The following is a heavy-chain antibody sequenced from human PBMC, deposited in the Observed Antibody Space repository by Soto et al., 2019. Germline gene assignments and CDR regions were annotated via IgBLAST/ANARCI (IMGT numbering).Heavy chain of an antibody. J-gene: IGHJ4*02. V-gene: IGHV3-48*03. D-gene: IGHD2-21*02. CDR3: AREDINCGGDCFSL. Sequence: GGSLRLSCAASGFTFSSYEMNWVRQAPGRGLEWISYISTSGNSIYYADSVRGRFTVSRDSAKNSLYLQMNSLRAEDTAVYYCAREDINCGGDCFSLWGQGTLVTVSS. CDR1: GFTFSSYE. CDR2: ISTSGNSI.